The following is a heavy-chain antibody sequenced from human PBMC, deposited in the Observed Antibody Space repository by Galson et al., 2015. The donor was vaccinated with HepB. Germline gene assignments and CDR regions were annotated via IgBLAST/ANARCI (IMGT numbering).Heavy chain of an antibody. CDR3: ARDSPDSSGYYYFDY. J-gene: IGHJ4*02. D-gene: IGHD3-22*01. CDR1: GYTFTGYY. Sequence: SVKVSCKASGYTFTGYYMHWVRQAPGQGLEWMGRIIPILGIANYAQKFQGRVTITADKSTSTAYMELSSLRSEDTAVYYCARDSPDSSGYYYFDYWGQGTLVTVSS. CDR2: IIPILGIA. V-gene: IGHV1-69*04.